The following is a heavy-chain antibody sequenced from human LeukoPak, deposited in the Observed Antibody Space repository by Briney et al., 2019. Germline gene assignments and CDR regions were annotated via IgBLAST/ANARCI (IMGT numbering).Heavy chain of an antibody. CDR1: GFTVSSNY. J-gene: IGHJ2*01. D-gene: IGHD6-19*01. CDR3: ARPSQSAGAGNQYFDL. CDR2: IYSCGST. Sequence: GGSLRLSCAASGFTVSSNYMSWVRQAPGKGLEWVSVIYSCGSTYYADSVKGRFTISRDNSKNTLYLQMNSLRAEDTAVYYCARPSQSAGAGNQYFDLWGRGPLVNVSS. V-gene: IGHV3-66*03.